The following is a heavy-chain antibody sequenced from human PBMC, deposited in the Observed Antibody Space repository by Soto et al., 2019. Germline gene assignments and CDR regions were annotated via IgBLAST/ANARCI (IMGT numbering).Heavy chain of an antibody. D-gene: IGHD2-8*01. CDR2: ISGYNGDT. CDR3: AKNGHPPYYYYGMDV. J-gene: IGHJ6*02. V-gene: IGHV1-18*01. Sequence: GASVKVSCKASGYSFTTYGISWVRQAPGQGLEWMGWISGYNGDTSNAQNFQDRVTVTIDRSTTTAYLELRSLTSDDTAVYYCAKNGHPPYYYYGMDVWGQGTTVTVSS. CDR1: GYSFTTYG.